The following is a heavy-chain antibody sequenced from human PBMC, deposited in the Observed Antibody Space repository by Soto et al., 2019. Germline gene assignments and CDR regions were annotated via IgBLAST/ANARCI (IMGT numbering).Heavy chain of an antibody. CDR1: GFTFSSYG. CDR2: IWYDGSNK. J-gene: IGHJ4*02. V-gene: IGHV3-33*01. CDR3: ARDHYDSSGYYYLNPQSTLDY. Sequence: GGSLRLSCAASGFTFSSYGMHWVRQAPGKGLEWVAVIWYDGSNKNYADSVKGRFTISRDNSKNTLYLQMNSLRAEDTAVYYCARDHYDSSGYYYLNPQSTLDYWGQGTLVTVSS. D-gene: IGHD3-22*01.